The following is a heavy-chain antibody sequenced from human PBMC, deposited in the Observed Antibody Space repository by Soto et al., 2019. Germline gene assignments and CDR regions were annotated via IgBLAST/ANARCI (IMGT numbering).Heavy chain of an antibody. CDR2: ISGSGGST. CDR3: AKQGITIFGVAYYGMDV. D-gene: IGHD3-3*01. Sequence: GGSLRLSCAASGFTFSSFAMSWVRQAPGKGLEWVSAISGSGGSTYYADSVKGRFTISRDNSKNTLYLQMNSLRAEDTAVYYCAKQGITIFGVAYYGMDVWGQGTTVTVSS. CDR1: GFTFSSFA. V-gene: IGHV3-23*01. J-gene: IGHJ6*02.